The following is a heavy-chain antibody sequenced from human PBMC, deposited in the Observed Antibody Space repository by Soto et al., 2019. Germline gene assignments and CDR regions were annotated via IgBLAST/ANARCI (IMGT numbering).Heavy chain of an antibody. J-gene: IGHJ4*02. CDR1: GFTFSSYG. CDR2: ISYDGSNK. D-gene: IGHD5-12*01. V-gene: IGHV3-30*18. Sequence: GGSLRLSCAASGFTFSSYGMHWVRQAPGKGLEWVAVISYDGSNKYYADSVKGRFTISRDNSKNTLYLQMNSLRAEDTAVYYCAKDYIVATTAIYYFDDWGQGTLVTVSS. CDR3: AKDYIVATTAIYYFDD.